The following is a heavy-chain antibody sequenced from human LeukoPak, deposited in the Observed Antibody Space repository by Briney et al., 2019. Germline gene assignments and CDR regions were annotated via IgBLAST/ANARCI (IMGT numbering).Heavy chain of an antibody. CDR2: ISSSSSYT. J-gene: IGHJ4*02. Sequence: PGGSLRLSCAASGFTFSDYYISWIRQAPGKGLEWVSYISSSSSYTNYADSVKGRFTIPRDNAKNSLYLQMNSLRAEDTAVYYCARAVTNYDILTGYYMDYFDYWGQGTLVTVSS. V-gene: IGHV3-11*05. D-gene: IGHD3-9*01. CDR3: ARAVTNYDILTGYYMDYFDY. CDR1: GFTFSDYY.